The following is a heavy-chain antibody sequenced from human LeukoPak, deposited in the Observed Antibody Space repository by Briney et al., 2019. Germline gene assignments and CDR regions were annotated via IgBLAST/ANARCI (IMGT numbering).Heavy chain of an antibody. V-gene: IGHV3-11*01. Sequence: AGGSLRLSCAAPGFPFSDYHRSWIPQARGKGVGRVSYISSSGSTIYYAASVKGRFTISRDNAKNSLYLQMNSLRAEDTAVYYCARGDPAADDAFDIWGQGTMVTVSS. CDR3: ARGDPAADDAFDI. D-gene: IGHD6-13*01. CDR2: ISSSGSTI. J-gene: IGHJ3*02. CDR1: GFPFSDYH.